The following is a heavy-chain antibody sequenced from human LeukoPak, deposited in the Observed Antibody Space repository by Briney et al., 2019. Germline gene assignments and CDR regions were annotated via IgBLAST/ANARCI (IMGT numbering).Heavy chain of an antibody. D-gene: IGHD2-2*01. J-gene: IGHJ3*02. Sequence: GGSLRLSCAASGFTFSDYYMSWIRQAPGKGLEWVSYISSSSSYTNYADSVKGRFTISRDNAKNSLYLQMNSLRAEDTAVYYCARSLVPAALDAFDIWGRGTMVTVSS. CDR1: GFTFSDYY. CDR3: ARSLVPAALDAFDI. CDR2: ISSSSSYT. V-gene: IGHV3-11*06.